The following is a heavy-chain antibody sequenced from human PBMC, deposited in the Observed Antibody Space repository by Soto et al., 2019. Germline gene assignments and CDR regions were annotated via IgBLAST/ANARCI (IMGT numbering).Heavy chain of an antibody. D-gene: IGHD1-26*01. CDR1: GFTFSSYA. CDR3: VKSGGLLFLSWFDP. Sequence: EVQLVESGGGLVQPGGSLRLSCSASGFTFSSYAMHWVRQAPGKGLEYVSAISSNGGSTYYADSVKGRFTISRDNSKNTLYLQMSSLRAEDTAVYYCVKSGGLLFLSWFDPWGQGTLVTVSS. V-gene: IGHV3-64D*08. CDR2: ISSNGGST. J-gene: IGHJ5*02.